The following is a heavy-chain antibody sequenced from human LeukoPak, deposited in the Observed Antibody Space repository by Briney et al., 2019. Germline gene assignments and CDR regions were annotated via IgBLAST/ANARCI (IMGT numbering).Heavy chain of an antibody. CDR2: IYYSGST. D-gene: IGHD6-6*01. CDR1: GGSISSGDYY. V-gene: IGHV4-61*08. Sequence: PSETLSLTCTVSGGSISSGDYYWSWIRQPPGKGLEWIGYIYYSGSTYYNPSLKSRVTISVDTSKNQFSLKLSSVTAADTAVYYCARADSSSSGGFFDYWGQGTLVTVSS. CDR3: ARADSSSSGGFFDY. J-gene: IGHJ4*02.